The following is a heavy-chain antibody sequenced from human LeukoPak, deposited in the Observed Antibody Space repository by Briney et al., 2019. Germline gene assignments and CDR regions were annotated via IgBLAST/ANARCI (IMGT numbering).Heavy chain of an antibody. CDR3: ARAWTQRYYFDY. J-gene: IGHJ4*02. CDR2: IIPIFGTA. Sequence: SVKVSCKASGYTFTSYGISWVRQAPGQGLEWMGGIIPIFGTANYAQKFQGRVTITADESTSTAYMELSSLRSEDTAVYYCARAWTQRYYFDYWGQGTLVTVSS. CDR1: GYTFTSYG. D-gene: IGHD3/OR15-3a*01. V-gene: IGHV1-69*13.